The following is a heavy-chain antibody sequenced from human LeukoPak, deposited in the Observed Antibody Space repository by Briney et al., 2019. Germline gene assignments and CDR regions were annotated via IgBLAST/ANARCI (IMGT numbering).Heavy chain of an antibody. J-gene: IGHJ6*02. CDR2: INHSGST. CDR3: ARGGDYDFWSGYPPYYYYGMDV. D-gene: IGHD3-3*01. CDR1: GGSFSGYY. V-gene: IGHV4-34*01. Sequence: PSETLSLTCAVYGGSFSGYYWSWIRQPPGKGLEWIGEINHSGSTNYNPSLKSRVTISVDTSKNQFSLKLSSVTAADTAVYYCARGGDYDFWSGYPPYYYYGMDVWGQGTTVTVSS.